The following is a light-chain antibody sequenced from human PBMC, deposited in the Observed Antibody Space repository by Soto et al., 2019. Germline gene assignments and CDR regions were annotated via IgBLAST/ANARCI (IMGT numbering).Light chain of an antibody. Sequence: DIQMTQSPSSLSASVGDTVTITCRASQSIDNYLNWYQQKPGKAPNLLIYAASTLLSGVPSRYSRARSVTHFTHTISSLQSEDFASLYSQQSYSSHETFGQGTKVEIK. CDR3: QQSYSSHET. J-gene: IGKJ1*01. CDR2: AAS. CDR1: QSIDNY. V-gene: IGKV1-39*01.